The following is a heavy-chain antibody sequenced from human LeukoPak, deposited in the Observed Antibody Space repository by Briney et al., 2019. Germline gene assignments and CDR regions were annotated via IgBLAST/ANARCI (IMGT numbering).Heavy chain of an antibody. CDR2: ISSSSSYI. J-gene: IGHJ6*04. Sequence: GGSLRLSCAASGFTFSSYSMNWVRQAPGKGLEWVSSISSSSSYIYYADSVKGRFTISRDNSKNTLYLQMNSLRGEDTAVYYCAKDRVGYSSWFTYYYYYGIDVWGKGTTVTVSS. D-gene: IGHD6-13*01. CDR3: AKDRVGYSSWFTYYYYYGIDV. V-gene: IGHV3-21*01. CDR1: GFTFSSYS.